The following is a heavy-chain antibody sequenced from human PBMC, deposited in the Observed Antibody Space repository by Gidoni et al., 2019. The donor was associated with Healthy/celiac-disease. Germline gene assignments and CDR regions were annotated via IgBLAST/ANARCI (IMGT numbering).Heavy chain of an antibody. CDR1: GGSISSSSYY. D-gene: IGHD3-22*01. J-gene: IGHJ3*02. Sequence: QLQLQESGPGLVKPSETLSLTCTVSGGSISSSSYYWGWIRQPPGKGLEWIGSIYYSGSTYYNPSLKSRVTISVDTSKNQFSLKLSSVTAADTAVYYCARDTYYYDSSGLSDAFDIWGQGTMVTVSS. CDR3: ARDTYYYDSSGLSDAFDI. CDR2: IYYSGST. V-gene: IGHV4-39*02.